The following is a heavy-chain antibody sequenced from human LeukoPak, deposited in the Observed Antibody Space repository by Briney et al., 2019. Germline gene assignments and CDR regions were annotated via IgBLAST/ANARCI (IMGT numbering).Heavy chain of an antibody. CDR2: ISITSIYI. V-gene: IGHV3-21*01. J-gene: IGHJ6*02. CDR1: GFTFSSYS. Sequence: GGPLRLSCAASGFTFSSYSMNGVRQAPGKGLDWVSSISITSIYIDYVDSVKGRFTISRDNAKNSLYIQMNSLRAEDTAVYYCARVVVVPAASYYYYYGMDVWGQGTTVTVSS. D-gene: IGHD2-2*01. CDR3: ARVVVVPAASYYYYYGMDV.